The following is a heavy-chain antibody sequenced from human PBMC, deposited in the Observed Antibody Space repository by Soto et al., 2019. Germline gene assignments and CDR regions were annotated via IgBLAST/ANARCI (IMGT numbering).Heavy chain of an antibody. Sequence: QVQLVQSGAEVKKPGASVKVSCKASGYTFTGYYMHWVRQAPGQGLEWMGWINPNSGGTNYAQKFQGRVTMTRDTSISTAYMELSRLRSDDTAVYYCAREDIVVVPAALYYYYYGMDVWGQGTMVTVSS. V-gene: IGHV1-2*02. D-gene: IGHD2-2*01. J-gene: IGHJ6*02. CDR2: INPNSGGT. CDR3: AREDIVVVPAALYYYYYGMDV. CDR1: GYTFTGYY.